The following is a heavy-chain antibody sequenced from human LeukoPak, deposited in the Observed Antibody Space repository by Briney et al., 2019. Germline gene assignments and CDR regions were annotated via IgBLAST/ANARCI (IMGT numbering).Heavy chain of an antibody. D-gene: IGHD3-10*01. J-gene: IGHJ6*02. CDR1: GGSISSGGYY. V-gene: IGHV4-31*03. Sequence: PSETLSLTCTVSGGSISSGGYYWSWIRQHPGKGLEWIGYIYYSGSTYYNPSLKSRVTISVDTSKNQFSLKLSSVTAADTAVYYCARGEITVVRGVIITTYYYYGMDVWGQGTTVTVSS. CDR2: IYYSGST. CDR3: ARGEITVVRGVIITTYYYYGMDV.